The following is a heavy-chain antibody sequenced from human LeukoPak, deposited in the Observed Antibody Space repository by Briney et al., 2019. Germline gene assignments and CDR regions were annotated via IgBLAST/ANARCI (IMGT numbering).Heavy chain of an antibody. CDR1: GFTFSSYS. D-gene: IGHD6-13*01. CDR2: ISSSSSYI. CDR3: ARSSSWYVHFQH. V-gene: IGHV3-21*01. J-gene: IGHJ1*01. Sequence: PGGSLRLSCAASGFTFSSYSMNWVRQAPGKGLEWVSSISSSSSYIYYADSVKGRFTISRDNAKNSLYLQMNSLRAEDTAVYYCARSSSWYVHFQHWGQGTLVTVSS.